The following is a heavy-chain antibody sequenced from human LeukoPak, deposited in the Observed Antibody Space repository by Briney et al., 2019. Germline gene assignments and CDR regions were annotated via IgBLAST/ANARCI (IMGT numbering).Heavy chain of an antibody. J-gene: IGHJ4*02. D-gene: IGHD5-24*01. CDR3: ARPKDRDGDY. CDR2: IYYSGST. V-gene: IGHV4-39*01. CDR1: GGSISSSSYY. Sequence: SETLSLTCTVSGGSISSSSYYWGWIRQPPGKGQEWIGSIYYSGSTYYNPSLKSRVTISVDTSKNQFSLKLSSVTAADTAVNYCARPKDRDGDYWGQGTLVTVSS.